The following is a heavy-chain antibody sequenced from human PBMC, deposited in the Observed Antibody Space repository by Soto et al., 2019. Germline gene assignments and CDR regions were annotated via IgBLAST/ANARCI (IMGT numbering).Heavy chain of an antibody. D-gene: IGHD6-13*01. CDR2: VIPIFGTA. V-gene: IGHV1-69*05. CDR1: GGTFSSYA. Sequence: TVQVSCKASGGTFSSYANSWVRQAPGQGLERMGGVIPIFGTAYAQKLQGRVAMTRNTTISTAYMELSSLRLADTAVYYFARRTMGRSWGYYYYGMDGWGQGTTVTVSS. J-gene: IGHJ6*02. CDR3: ARRTMGRSWGYYYYGMDG.